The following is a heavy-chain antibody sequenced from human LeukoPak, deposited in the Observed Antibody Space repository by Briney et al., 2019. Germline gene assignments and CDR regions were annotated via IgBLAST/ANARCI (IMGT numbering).Heavy chain of an antibody. J-gene: IGHJ5*02. D-gene: IGHD3-22*01. CDR3: ARSGSSGYYHGWFDP. Sequence: SETLSLTCTVSAGSISNYYWSWIRQPPGKGLEWIGYIYYSGSTNYNPSLKSRVTISVDTSKNQFSLKLSSVTAADTAVYYCARSGSSGYYHGWFDPWGQGTLVTVSS. CDR1: AGSISNYY. V-gene: IGHV4-59*08. CDR2: IYYSGST.